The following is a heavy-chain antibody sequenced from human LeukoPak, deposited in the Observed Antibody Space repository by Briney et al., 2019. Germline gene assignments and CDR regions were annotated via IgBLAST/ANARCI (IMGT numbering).Heavy chain of an antibody. CDR3: ARAHGGFYYMDV. CDR1: GFTFSSYS. CDR2: ITSGSTYI. Sequence: GGSLRLSCAASGFTFSSYSMNWVRQAPGKGPEWVSSITSGSTYIYYADSVKGRFTISRDNAKNSLYLQMNSLRAEDTALYYCARAHGGFYYMDVWGKGTTVTVSS. D-gene: IGHD2-15*01. J-gene: IGHJ6*03. V-gene: IGHV3-21*01.